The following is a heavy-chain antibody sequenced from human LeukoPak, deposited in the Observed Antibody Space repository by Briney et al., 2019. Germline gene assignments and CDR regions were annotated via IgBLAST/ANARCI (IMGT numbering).Heavy chain of an antibody. CDR3: ARRLSGPLDY. V-gene: IGHV4-39*01. CDR2: IYYSGST. CDR1: GFTFSSYE. J-gene: IGHJ4*02. Sequence: LRLSCAASGFTFSSYEMNWVRQPPGKGLEWIGSIYYSGSTYCNPSLKSRVTISVDTSKNQFSLKLSSVTAADTAVYYCARRLSGPLDYWGQGTLVTVSS. D-gene: IGHD3-16*01.